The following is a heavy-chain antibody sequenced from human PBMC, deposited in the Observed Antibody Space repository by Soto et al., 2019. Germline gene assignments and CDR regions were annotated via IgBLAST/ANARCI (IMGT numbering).Heavy chain of an antibody. Sequence: QVQLVESGGGLVKPGGSLRLSCAASGFTFSDYYMSWIRQAPGKGLEWVSYISSSGSTIYYADSVKGRFTISRDNAKNSLYQQMNSLRAEDTAVYYSARVYGSSTSCYRDYYYYYYMDVWGKGTTVTVSS. CDR3: ARVYGSSTSCYRDYYYYYYMDV. D-gene: IGHD2-2*01. CDR1: GFTFSDYY. CDR2: ISSSGSTI. J-gene: IGHJ6*03. V-gene: IGHV3-11*01.